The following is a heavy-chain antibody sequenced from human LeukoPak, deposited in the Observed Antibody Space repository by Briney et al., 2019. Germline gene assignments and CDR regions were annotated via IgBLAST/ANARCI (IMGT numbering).Heavy chain of an antibody. Sequence: NPGGSLRLSCAASGFTFSSYAMSWVRQAPGKGLEWVSSLTSSSSYKFYADSVKGRFTISRDDAKYSLYLQMNSLRAEDTAVYYCARVSGEYRDYWGRGTLVTVSS. V-gene: IGHV3-21*01. CDR3: ARVSGEYRDY. J-gene: IGHJ4*02. D-gene: IGHD4-17*01. CDR2: LTSSSSYK. CDR1: GFTFSSYA.